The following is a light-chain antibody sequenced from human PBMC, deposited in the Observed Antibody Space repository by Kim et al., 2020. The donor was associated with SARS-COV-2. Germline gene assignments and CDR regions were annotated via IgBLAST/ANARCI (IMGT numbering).Light chain of an antibody. V-gene: IGKV1-27*01. CDR3: QKYNSAPPT. J-gene: IGKJ2*01. CDR1: QGISNY. CDR2: AAS. Sequence: SASVGDRVTIPCRASQGISNYLAWYQQKPGKVPKLLIYAASTLQSGVPSRFSGSGSGTDFTFTISSLQPEDVATYYCQKYNSAPPTFGQGTKLEI.